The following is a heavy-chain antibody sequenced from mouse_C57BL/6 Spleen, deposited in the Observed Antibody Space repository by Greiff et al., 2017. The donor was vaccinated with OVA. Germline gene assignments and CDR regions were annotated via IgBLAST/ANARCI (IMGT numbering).Heavy chain of an antibody. CDR2: IDPETGGT. CDR3: TRRGLGYSAGFAY. D-gene: IGHD2-3*01. V-gene: IGHV1-15*01. J-gene: IGHJ3*01. Sequence: VQLQESGAELVRPGASVTLSCKASGYTFTDYEMHWVKQTPVHGLEWIGAIDPETGGTAYNQKFKGKAILTADKSSSTAYMELRSLTSEDSAVYYCTRRGLGYSAGFAYWGQGTLVTVSA. CDR1: GYTFTDYE.